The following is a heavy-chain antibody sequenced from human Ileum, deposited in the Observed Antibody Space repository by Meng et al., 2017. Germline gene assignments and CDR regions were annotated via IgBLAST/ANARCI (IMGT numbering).Heavy chain of an antibody. Sequence: QVLLQQSGPGLGKPSGPLSLTCAVSSGSITSDTYWSWVRLPPGKGLEWIGQISHSGSTFYNPSLKSRVTMSVDKSKSQFSLMLTSVTAADTAVYYCARHGGYYQGFWGQGTLVTVSS. CDR2: ISHSGST. J-gene: IGHJ4*02. CDR1: SGSITSDTY. V-gene: IGHV4-4*02. CDR3: ARHGGYYQGF. D-gene: IGHD4-23*01.